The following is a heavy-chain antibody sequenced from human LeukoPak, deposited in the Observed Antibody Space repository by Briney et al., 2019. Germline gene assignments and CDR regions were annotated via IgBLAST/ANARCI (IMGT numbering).Heavy chain of an antibody. D-gene: IGHD4-17*01. CDR1: GFTFDDYA. CDR3: AKDTTPLTTIDDSSYFDY. Sequence: GGSLRLSCAASGFTFDDYAMHWVRQAPGKGLEWVSGISWNSGSIGYANSVKGRFTISRDNAKNSLYLQMNSLRAEDTALYYCAKDTTPLTTIDDSSYFDYWGQGTLVTVSS. V-gene: IGHV3-9*01. J-gene: IGHJ4*02. CDR2: ISWNSGSI.